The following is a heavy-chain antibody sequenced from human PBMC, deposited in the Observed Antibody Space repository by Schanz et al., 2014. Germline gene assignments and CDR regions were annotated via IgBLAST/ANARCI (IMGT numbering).Heavy chain of an antibody. Sequence: EVQLVESGGGVVQPGGSLRLSCAVSGFTVSSNHMSWVRQAPGKGLEWVSALSGSGGSTYYADSVKGRFTISRDNSKNTLYLQMNSLRAEDTAVYYCAKDPSHGDYDYYFDYWGQGTLVTVSS. V-gene: IGHV3-23*04. CDR3: AKDPSHGDYDYYFDY. J-gene: IGHJ4*02. CDR2: LSGSGGST. D-gene: IGHD3-22*01. CDR1: GFTVSSNH.